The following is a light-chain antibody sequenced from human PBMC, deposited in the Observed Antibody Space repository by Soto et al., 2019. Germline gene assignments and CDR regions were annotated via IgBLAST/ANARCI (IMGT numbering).Light chain of an antibody. V-gene: IGKV1-5*01. Sequence: DIQMTQSPSTLSASVGDRVIITCRASQSINGRLAWHQQKPGTAPKLLIHDASTLESGVPSRFSGSGSGTEFTLTISSLQPDDFATYYCQQYETYSPATFGQGTKVEVK. CDR2: DAS. CDR3: QQYETYSPAT. J-gene: IGKJ1*01. CDR1: QSINGR.